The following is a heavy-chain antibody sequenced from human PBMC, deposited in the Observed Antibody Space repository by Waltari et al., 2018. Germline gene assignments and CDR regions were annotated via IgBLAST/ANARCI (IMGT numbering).Heavy chain of an antibody. V-gene: IGHV3-74*01. CDR1: GFTFSTFW. Sequence: EVQLVESGGGLVHPGGSLRLSCDASGFTFSTFWMHWVRHLPGKGLVWVSHIKPDVTSTDYADSVKGRFTISRDNAKNSLYLQMNSLRAEDTAVYYCARGGTTNYFDYWGQGTLVTVSS. D-gene: IGHD1-1*01. CDR2: IKPDVTST. CDR3: ARGGTTNYFDY. J-gene: IGHJ4*02.